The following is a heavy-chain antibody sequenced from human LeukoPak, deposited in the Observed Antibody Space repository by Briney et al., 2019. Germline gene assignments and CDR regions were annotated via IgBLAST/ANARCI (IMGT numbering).Heavy chain of an antibody. Sequence: SETLSLTCSVSGYSVSSGYYWGWIRQPPGKGLEWIGYIYYSGSTNYNPSLKSRVTISVDTSKNQFSLKLSSVTAADTAVYYCARGSSGWYGYWGQGTLVTVSS. D-gene: IGHD6-19*01. J-gene: IGHJ4*02. CDR2: IYYSGST. CDR1: GYSVSSGYY. CDR3: ARGSSGWYGY. V-gene: IGHV4-61*01.